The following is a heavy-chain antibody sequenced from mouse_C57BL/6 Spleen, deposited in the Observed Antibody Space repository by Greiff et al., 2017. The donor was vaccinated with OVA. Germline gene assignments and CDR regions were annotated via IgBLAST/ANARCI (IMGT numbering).Heavy chain of an antibody. CDR3: ARAEVATVVGYYFDY. V-gene: IGHV1-81*01. CDR1: GYTFTSYG. CDR2: IYPRSGNT. D-gene: IGHD1-1*01. J-gene: IGHJ2*01. Sequence: VQLQQSGAELARPGASVKLSCKASGYTFTSYGISWVKQSTGQGLEWIGEIYPRSGNTYYNEKFKGKATLTADKSSSTAYMELRSLTSEDSAVYFCARAEVATVVGYYFDYWGQGTTLTVSS.